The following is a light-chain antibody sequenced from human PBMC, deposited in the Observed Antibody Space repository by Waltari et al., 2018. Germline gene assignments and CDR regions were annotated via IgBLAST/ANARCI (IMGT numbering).Light chain of an antibody. CDR1: QAISSW. Sequence: DIQMTQSPTSVSASVGDRATITCRASQAISSWIAWYQQKPGKAPELLIFTTSNLQSGVPSRFSGSGSGTDFTLTISSLQPEDFATYYCQQGDSFPLTFGGGTKVEIK. V-gene: IGKV1-12*01. J-gene: IGKJ4*01. CDR2: TTS. CDR3: QQGDSFPLT.